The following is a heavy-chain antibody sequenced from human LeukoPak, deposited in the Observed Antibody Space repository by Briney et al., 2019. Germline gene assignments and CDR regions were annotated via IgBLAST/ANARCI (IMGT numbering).Heavy chain of an antibody. CDR3: AIWDSNSAIDY. D-gene: IGHD1-26*01. CDR2: INHSGST. CDR1: GVAFSGYY. Sequence: LETLSLTCAVYGVAFSGYYWSWIREPPGKRLEWIGKINHSGSTNYNPSLKSRVTISVDTSKNQCSLKLSSVTAADTAVYYCAIWDSNSAIDYWGQGTLVTVSS. J-gene: IGHJ4*02. V-gene: IGHV4-34*01.